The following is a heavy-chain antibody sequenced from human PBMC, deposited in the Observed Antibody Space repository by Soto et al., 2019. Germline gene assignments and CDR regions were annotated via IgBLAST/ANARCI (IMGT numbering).Heavy chain of an antibody. CDR3: ARSFVFEDRYSLLVR. J-gene: IGHJ1*01. V-gene: IGHV3-23*01. D-gene: IGHD3-16*02. CDR2: ISDGGRST. Sequence: PGGSLRLSCAGSGFRFSDYAIGWVRQAPGKGLEWVSFISDGGRSTYYTDSVKGRFTISRDNSKNTVYLQLQGLRAEDTAIYFCARSFVFEDRYSLLVRGGLGTRVTGS. CDR1: GFRFSDYA.